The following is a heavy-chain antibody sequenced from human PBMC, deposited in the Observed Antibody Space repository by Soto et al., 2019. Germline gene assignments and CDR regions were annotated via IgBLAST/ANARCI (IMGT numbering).Heavy chain of an antibody. CDR2: IYYSGST. CDR1: GGSISSGGYY. V-gene: IGHV4-31*03. CDR3: ARDLGDYGDYGPNCFDP. D-gene: IGHD4-17*01. J-gene: IGHJ5*02. Sequence: QVQLQESGPGLVKPSQTLSLTCTVSGGSISSGGYYWSWIRQHPGKGLEWIGYIYYSGSTYYNPSLKSRVTISVDTSKKQFSLKLSCVTAADTAVYYCARDLGDYGDYGPNCFDPWGQGTLLTVSS.